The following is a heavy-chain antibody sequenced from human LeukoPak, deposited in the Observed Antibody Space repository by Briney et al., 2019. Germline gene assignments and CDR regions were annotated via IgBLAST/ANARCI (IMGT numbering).Heavy chain of an antibody. CDR3: AKDLDYDILTGYYYYYGMDV. J-gene: IGHJ6*02. D-gene: IGHD3-9*01. Sequence: PGGSLRLSCAASGFTFSSYAMSWVRQAPGKGLEWVSAISGSGGSTYYADSVKGRFTISRDNSKNTLYLQMNSLRAEDTAVYYCAKDLDYDILTGYYYYYGMDVWGQGTTVTVSS. CDR1: GFTFSSYA. V-gene: IGHV3-23*01. CDR2: ISGSGGST.